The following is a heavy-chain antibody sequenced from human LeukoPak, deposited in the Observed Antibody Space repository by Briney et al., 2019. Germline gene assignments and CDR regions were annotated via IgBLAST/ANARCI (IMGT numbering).Heavy chain of an antibody. D-gene: IGHD3-22*01. CDR3: AREGGGYYLAY. V-gene: IGHV3-48*03. CDR1: GFTFSSYE. CDR2: ISSSGSTI. J-gene: IGHJ4*02. Sequence: GGSLRLSCAASGFTFSSYEMNWVRQAPGKGLEWVSYISSSGSTIYYADSVKGRFTISRDNAKNSLYLQMNSLRAEDTAVYYCAREGGGYYLAYWGQGTLVTVSS.